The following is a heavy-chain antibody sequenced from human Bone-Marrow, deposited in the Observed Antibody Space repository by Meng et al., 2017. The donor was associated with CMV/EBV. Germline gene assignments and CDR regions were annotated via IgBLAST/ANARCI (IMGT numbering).Heavy chain of an antibody. CDR1: GFTVSSNY. CDR2: IYSGGST. J-gene: IGHJ6*02. CDR3: ARDSASWAAAALPDYYYYGMDV. Sequence: GESLKISCAASGFTVSSNYMSWVRQAPGKGLEWVSAIYSGGSTYYADSVKGRFTFSRDNSKNSLYLQMNSMRAEDTAVYYCARDSASWAAAALPDYYYYGMDVWGQGTTVTVSS. V-gene: IGHV3-53*01. D-gene: IGHD6-13*01.